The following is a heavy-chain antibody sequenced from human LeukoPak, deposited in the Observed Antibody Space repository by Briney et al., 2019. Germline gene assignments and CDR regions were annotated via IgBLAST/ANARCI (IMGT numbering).Heavy chain of an antibody. Sequence: SETLSLTCTVSGGSISSYYWSWIRQPPGKGLEWIGEINHSGSTSYNPSLKSRVTISVDTSKNQFSLKLSSVTAADTAVYYCARLYYYGSGSPRNWFDPWGQGTLVTVSS. CDR2: INHSGST. J-gene: IGHJ5*02. D-gene: IGHD3-10*01. CDR3: ARLYYYGSGSPRNWFDP. CDR1: GGSISSYY. V-gene: IGHV4-34*01.